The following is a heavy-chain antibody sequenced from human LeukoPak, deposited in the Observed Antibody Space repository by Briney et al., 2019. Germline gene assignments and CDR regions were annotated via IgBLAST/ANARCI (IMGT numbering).Heavy chain of an antibody. D-gene: IGHD3-22*01. Sequence: GGSLRLSCAASGFTFSDYYMSWIRQAPGKGLEWVSYISSSSNYTNYADSVKGRFTISRDNAKNSLYLQMNSLRAEDTAVYYCARDVHYYDSSGYQPFDYWGQGTLVTVSS. CDR3: ARDVHYYDSSGYQPFDY. CDR1: GFTFSDYY. J-gene: IGHJ4*02. V-gene: IGHV3-11*06. CDR2: ISSSSNYT.